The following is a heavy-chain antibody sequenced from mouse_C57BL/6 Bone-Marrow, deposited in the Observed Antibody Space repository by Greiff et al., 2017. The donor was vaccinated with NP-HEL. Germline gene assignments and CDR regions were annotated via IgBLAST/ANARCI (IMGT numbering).Heavy chain of an antibody. V-gene: IGHV1-69*01. J-gene: IGHJ3*01. CDR3: ARGDDSSGRAWFAY. D-gene: IGHD3-2*02. Sequence: VQLQQPGAELVMPGASVKLSCKASGYTFTSYWMHWVTQRPGQGLEWIGEIDPSDSYTNYNQKFKGKSTLTVDKSSSTAYMQLSSLTSEDSAVYYCARGDDSSGRAWFAYWGQGTLVTVSA. CDR1: GYTFTSYW. CDR2: IDPSDSYT.